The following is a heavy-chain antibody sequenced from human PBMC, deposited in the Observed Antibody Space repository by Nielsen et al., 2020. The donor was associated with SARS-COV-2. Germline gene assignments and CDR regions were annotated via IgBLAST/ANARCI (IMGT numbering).Heavy chain of an antibody. V-gene: IGHV4-34*01. CDR3: ATSYSSGWYLLYGAFDI. CDR2: INHSGST. D-gene: IGHD6-19*01. Sequence: SETLPLTCAVYGGSFSGYYWSWIRQPPGKGLEWIGEINHSGSTNYNPSLKSRVTISVDTSKNQFSLKLSSVTAADTAVYYCATSYSSGWYLLYGAFDIWGQGTMVTVSS. CDR1: GGSFSGYY. J-gene: IGHJ3*02.